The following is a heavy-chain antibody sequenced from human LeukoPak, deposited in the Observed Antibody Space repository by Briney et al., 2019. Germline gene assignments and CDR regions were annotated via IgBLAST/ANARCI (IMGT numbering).Heavy chain of an antibody. CDR1: GFTFSSYA. CDR2: ISGSGGST. Sequence: GGSLRLSCAASGFTFSSYAMSWVRQAPGKGLEWVSAISGSGGSTYYADSVKGRFTISRGNSKNTLYLQMNSLRAEDTAVYYCAGPILPYYYDSSSTFDIWGQGTMVTVSS. D-gene: IGHD3-22*01. CDR3: AGPILPYYYDSSSTFDI. V-gene: IGHV3-23*01. J-gene: IGHJ3*02.